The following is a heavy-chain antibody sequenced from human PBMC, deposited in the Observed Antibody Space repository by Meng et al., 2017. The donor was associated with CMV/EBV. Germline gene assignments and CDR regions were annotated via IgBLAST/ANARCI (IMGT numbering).Heavy chain of an antibody. D-gene: IGHD1-26*01. V-gene: IGHV3-30*02. CDR2: IRYDGSNK. J-gene: IGHJ6*02. CDR1: GFTFSSYG. Sequence: GGSLRLSCAASGFTFSSYGMHWVRQAPGKGLEWVAFIRYDGSNKYYADPVKGRFTISRDNSKNTLYLQMNSLRAEDTAVYYCAKHAGSYYSYYYYYGMDVWGQGTTVTVSS. CDR3: AKHAGSYYSYYYYYGMDV.